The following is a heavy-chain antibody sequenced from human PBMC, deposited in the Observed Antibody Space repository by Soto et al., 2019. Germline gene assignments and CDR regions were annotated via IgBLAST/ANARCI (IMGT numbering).Heavy chain of an antibody. CDR3: ARVVLTITRGVFDA. D-gene: IGHD3-9*01. CDR2: ISHSGTS. CDR1: GGSISSSHW. Sequence: QVQLQESGPGLVKPSGTLSLTCAVSGGSISSSHWWTWVRQSPGKGLEYIGEISHSGTSNSNPSLNSRVTLAVDKSKNHFSLTLTSVTAADTAVYYCARVVLTITRGVFDACGQGTLVIVSS. V-gene: IGHV4-4*02. J-gene: IGHJ3*01.